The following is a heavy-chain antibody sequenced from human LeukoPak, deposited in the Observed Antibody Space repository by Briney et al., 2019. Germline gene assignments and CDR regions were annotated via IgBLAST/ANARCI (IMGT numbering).Heavy chain of an antibody. J-gene: IGHJ4*02. CDR1: GSTSSRTF. CDR2: IDKDGSEN. V-gene: IGHV3-7*01. CDR3: ASGAGWESGY. Sequence: GGSLRLSCAVSGSTSSRTFISWVRPTPEKGLEWVANIDKDGSENNYLDSVKGRFTISRDNARNSLFLQMNGLRAEDTAIYYCASGAGWESGYWGQGTLVTVSS. D-gene: IGHD1-26*01.